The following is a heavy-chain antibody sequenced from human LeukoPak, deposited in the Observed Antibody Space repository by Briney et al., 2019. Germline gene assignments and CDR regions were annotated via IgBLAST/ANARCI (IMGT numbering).Heavy chain of an antibody. Sequence: SETLSLTCTVSGVSISSSSYYWGWIRQPPGKGLEWIGSIYYSGSTYYNPSLKRRVTLSVDTSKNQFSLKLSSVTAADTAVYYCASGRSVTTPSYYYYYMDVWGKGTTVTASS. CDR2: IYYSGST. CDR1: GVSISSSSYY. D-gene: IGHD4-17*01. V-gene: IGHV4-39*01. J-gene: IGHJ6*03. CDR3: ASGRSVTTPSYYYYYMDV.